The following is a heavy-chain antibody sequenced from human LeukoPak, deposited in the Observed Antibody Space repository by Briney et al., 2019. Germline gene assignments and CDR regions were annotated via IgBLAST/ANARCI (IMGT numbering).Heavy chain of an antibody. J-gene: IGHJ4*02. CDR2: INPNSSNT. Sequence: ASVKVSCKASGYTFTGCYMHWVRQAPGQGLEWMGRINPNSSNTNYAQKFQGRVTMTRDTSISTAHMELSRLRSDDTAVYYCARANPLYCSRTTCLFDYWGQGTLVTVSS. CDR1: GYTFTGCY. CDR3: ARANPLYCSRTTCLFDY. V-gene: IGHV1-2*02. D-gene: IGHD2-2*01.